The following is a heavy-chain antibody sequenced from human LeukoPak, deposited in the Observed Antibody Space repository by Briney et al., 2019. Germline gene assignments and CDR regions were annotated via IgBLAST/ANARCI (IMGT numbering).Heavy chain of an antibody. D-gene: IGHD1-26*01. CDR1: GFTVSSNY. CDR2: IRSKTYGGTG. Sequence: SLRLSCAASGFTVSSNYMIWVRQAPGKGLEWVGFIRSKTYGGTGEYAASVKGRFTISRDDSKSIAHLQMNSLKTEDTAVYYCTRSESGTYKGGFDFWGQGTLVTVSS. CDR3: TRSESGTYKGGFDF. V-gene: IGHV3-49*04. J-gene: IGHJ4*02.